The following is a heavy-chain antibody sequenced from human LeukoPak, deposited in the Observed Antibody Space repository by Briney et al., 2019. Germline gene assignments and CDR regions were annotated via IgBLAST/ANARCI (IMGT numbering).Heavy chain of an antibody. D-gene: IGHD4-17*01. CDR3: ASTAVTTPFDY. CDR2: IYHSGST. J-gene: IGHJ4*02. Sequence: SETLSLTCAVSGYSISSGYYWGWIRQPPGKGLEWIGSIYHSGSTYYNPSLKSRVTISVDTSKNQFTLKLSSVTAADTAVYYCASTAVTTPFDYWGQGTLVTVSS. V-gene: IGHV4-38-2*01. CDR1: GYSISSGYY.